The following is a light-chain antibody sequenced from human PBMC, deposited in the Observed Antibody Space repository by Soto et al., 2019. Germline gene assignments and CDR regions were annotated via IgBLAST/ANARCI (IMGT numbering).Light chain of an antibody. V-gene: IGKV1-6*01. J-gene: IGKJ4*01. CDR2: AVS. CDR1: QGIGSD. CDR3: LQDHNLLT. Sequence: AIEMTQSPSSLSASVGDRVTITCRASQGIGSDLAWYQQRPGKAPKLLSYAVSSLQNGVPSRFSGSGSGTDFTLTISSLQPEDFASYYCLQDHNLLTFGGGTKVETK.